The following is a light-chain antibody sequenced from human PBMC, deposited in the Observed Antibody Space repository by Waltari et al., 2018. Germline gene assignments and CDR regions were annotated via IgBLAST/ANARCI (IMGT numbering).Light chain of an antibody. CDR2: YTD. CDR3: AAWDDSLNGYV. V-gene: IGLV1-44*01. Sequence: QSTLTQPSSASGTPGQRVTISCSGSSSNIGSNTVNWYQQLPGTAPKLLIYYTDQQPSGVPDRFSGSKSGTSASLAFSGLQSEDEAHYYCAAWDDSLNGYVFGSGTEVTVL. CDR1: SSNIGSNT. J-gene: IGLJ1*01.